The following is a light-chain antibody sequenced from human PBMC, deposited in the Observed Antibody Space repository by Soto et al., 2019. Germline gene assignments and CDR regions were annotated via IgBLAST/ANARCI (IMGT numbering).Light chain of an antibody. J-gene: IGLJ3*02. CDR1: SSNIGSNY. Sequence: QSVLTQPPSASGTPGQRVTISCSGSSSNIGSNYVYWYQHLPGTAPKLLIYRNNQRPSGVPDRFSASKSGTSASLAISGLRSEDEADYYWATWDDSLSGWVFGGGTQLTVL. CDR2: RNN. V-gene: IGLV1-47*01. CDR3: ATWDDSLSGWV.